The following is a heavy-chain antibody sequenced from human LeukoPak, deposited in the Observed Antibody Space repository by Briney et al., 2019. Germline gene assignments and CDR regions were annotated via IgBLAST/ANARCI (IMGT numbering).Heavy chain of an antibody. CDR2: ISSSSSYI. J-gene: IGHJ4*02. Sequence: GGSLRLSCAGSGFSFSSYSLNWVRQAPGKGLEWVSSISSSSSYIYYADSVKGRFTISRDNAKNSLYLQMSSLRAEDTAVYYCARDRCSSTSCPDYWGQGTLVTVSS. V-gene: IGHV3-21*01. CDR3: ARDRCSSTSCPDY. CDR1: GFSFSSYS. D-gene: IGHD2-2*01.